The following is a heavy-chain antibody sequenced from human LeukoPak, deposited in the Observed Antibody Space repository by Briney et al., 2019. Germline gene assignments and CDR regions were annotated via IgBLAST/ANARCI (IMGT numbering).Heavy chain of an antibody. Sequence: GGSLRLSCATSGFSVSDYYMDWVRQAPGKGLKWVGRSRNKANSYTTDFAATVKGRFTISSDESKKSLYPQMNSLRTEDAAVYYCVRVQTGGAFDIWGLGTMVTVSS. CDR3: VRVQTGGAFDI. CDR2: SRNKANSYTT. D-gene: IGHD7-27*01. CDR1: GFSVSDYY. J-gene: IGHJ3*02. V-gene: IGHV3-72*01.